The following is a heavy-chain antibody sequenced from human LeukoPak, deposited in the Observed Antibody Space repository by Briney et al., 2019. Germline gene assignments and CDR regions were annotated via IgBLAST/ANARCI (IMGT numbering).Heavy chain of an antibody. Sequence: QPGGSLRLSCAVSGITLSNYGMSWVRQAPGKGLEWLANINEDGSTTYYVDSAKGRFTISRNNADNSLYLQMNSLRAEDTAVYYCARDATRGGDFDSWGQGTLVTVSS. D-gene: IGHD2-15*01. CDR2: INEDGSTT. J-gene: IGHJ4*02. CDR1: GITLSNYG. CDR3: ARDATRGGDFDS. V-gene: IGHV3-7*01.